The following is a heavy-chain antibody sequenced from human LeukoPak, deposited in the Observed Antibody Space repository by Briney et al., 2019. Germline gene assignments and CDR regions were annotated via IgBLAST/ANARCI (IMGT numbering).Heavy chain of an antibody. V-gene: IGHV3-9*01. CDR3: AKDRRESTVSRFDP. CDR2: ISWNGGSI. CDR1: GFTFDDYA. J-gene: IGHJ5*02. D-gene: IGHD4-17*01. Sequence: GGSLRLSCAASGFTFDDYAMHWVRQAPGKGLEWVSGISWNGGSIGYADSVKGRFTISRDNSKNTLYLQMNSLRAEDTAVYYCAKDRRESTVSRFDPWGQGTLVTVSS.